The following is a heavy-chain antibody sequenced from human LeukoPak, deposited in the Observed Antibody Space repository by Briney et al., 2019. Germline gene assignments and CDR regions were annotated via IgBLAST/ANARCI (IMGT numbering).Heavy chain of an antibody. CDR1: GYTFTSYG. CDR3: ARRVWFGEKDAFDV. V-gene: IGHV1-18*01. CDR2: ISAYDGNT. J-gene: IGHJ3*01. D-gene: IGHD3-10*01. Sequence: ASVKVSCKASGYTFTSYGISWVRQAPGQGLEWMGWISAYDGNTKYVQNLQGRVTMTTDTSTSTAYMELRSLRSDDTAVYYCARRVWFGEKDAFDVWGQGTMVTASS.